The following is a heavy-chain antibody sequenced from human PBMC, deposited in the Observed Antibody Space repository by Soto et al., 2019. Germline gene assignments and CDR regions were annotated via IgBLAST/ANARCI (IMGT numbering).Heavy chain of an antibody. CDR2: ISSSSSYI. CDR3: ARYCSSTSCYGWPYYYYYMDV. Sequence: EVQLVESGGGLVKPGGSLRLSCAASGFTFSSYSMNWVRQAPGKGLEWVSSISSSSSYIYYADSVKGRFTISRDNAKNPLYLQMNSLRAEDTAVYYCARYCSSTSCYGWPYYYYYMDVWGKGTTVTVSS. CDR1: GFTFSSYS. V-gene: IGHV3-21*01. J-gene: IGHJ6*03. D-gene: IGHD2-2*01.